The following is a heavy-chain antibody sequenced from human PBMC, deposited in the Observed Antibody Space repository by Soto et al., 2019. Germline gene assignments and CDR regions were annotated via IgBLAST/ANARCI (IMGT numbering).Heavy chain of an antibody. CDR1: GGSFNNYV. J-gene: IGHJ3*02. Sequence: QVQLVQSGAEVRKPGSSVKVSCEASGGSFNNYVISWLRQAPGQGLEWMGGIMPPDEAANYAQKFRGRLTITADRATNTAYMELNSLSPDDTATYYFARYWNAGTLYGAFDIWGQGTTVIVSP. D-gene: IGHD4-17*01. CDR3: ARYWNAGTLYGAFDI. V-gene: IGHV1-69*06. CDR2: IMPPDEAA.